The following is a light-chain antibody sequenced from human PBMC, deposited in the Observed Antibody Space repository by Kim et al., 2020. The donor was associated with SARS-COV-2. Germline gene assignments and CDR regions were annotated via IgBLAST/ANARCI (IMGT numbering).Light chain of an antibody. Sequence: LSPGEQATPSCRASQSVASSLAWYQHKLGQAPRIVIYDASNRATGIPARISGSGSKTDFTLTISSLDPEDFAVYYCQQRSSWPLTFGGGTKVDIK. J-gene: IGKJ4*01. V-gene: IGKV3-11*01. CDR3: QQRSSWPLT. CDR1: QSVASS. CDR2: DAS.